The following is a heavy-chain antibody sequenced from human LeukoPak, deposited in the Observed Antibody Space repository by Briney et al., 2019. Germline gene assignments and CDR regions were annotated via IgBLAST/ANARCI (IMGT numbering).Heavy chain of an antibody. CDR1: GGSISSYY. V-gene: IGHV4-59*12. Sequence: SETLSLTCTVSGGSISSYYWSWIRQPPGKGLEWIGYIYYSGSTNYNPSLKSRVTISVDTSKNQFSLKLSSVTAADTAVYYCARERYNWNDLDYFDYWGPGTLVTGSS. CDR2: IYYSGST. J-gene: IGHJ4*01. D-gene: IGHD1-20*01. CDR3: ARERYNWNDLDYFDY.